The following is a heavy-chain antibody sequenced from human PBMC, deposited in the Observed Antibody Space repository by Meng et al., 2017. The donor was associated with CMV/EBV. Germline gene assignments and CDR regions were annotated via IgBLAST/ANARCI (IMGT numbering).Heavy chain of an antibody. CDR1: GGSISSYY. V-gene: IGHV4-59*01. Sequence: SETLSLTCTVSGGSISSYYWSWIRQPPGKGLEWIGYIYYSESTNYNPSLKRRVTISVDTSKNQFSLKLSSVTAADTAVYYCSSDRSGGYFYYWGQGTLVTVSS. CDR3: SSDRSGGYFYY. D-gene: IGHD3-22*01. J-gene: IGHJ4*02. CDR2: IYYSEST.